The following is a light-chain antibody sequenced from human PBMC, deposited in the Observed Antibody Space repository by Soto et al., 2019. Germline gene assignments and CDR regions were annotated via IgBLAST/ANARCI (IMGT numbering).Light chain of an antibody. CDR1: SSDFVYYDY. Sequence: QSVLTQPASVSGSPGQSITISCTGTSSDFVYYDYVSWYQQHPGKAPKLVIFDVSDRPSGVSNRFSGSKSGNTASLTISGLQAEDEADYYCSSYTTSSTRVFGTGTKVTVL. CDR2: DVS. CDR3: SSYTTSSTRV. V-gene: IGLV2-14*01. J-gene: IGLJ1*01.